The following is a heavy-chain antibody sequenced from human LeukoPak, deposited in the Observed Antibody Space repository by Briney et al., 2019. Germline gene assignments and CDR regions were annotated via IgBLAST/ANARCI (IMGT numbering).Heavy chain of an antibody. CDR3: ARFELDSGGYATNFDS. CDR1: GFSFSDYY. CDR2: ISGSSSHT. D-gene: IGHD3-22*01. Sequence: GGSLRLSCVVSGFSFSDYYTDWIRQTPGKGLEWLSYISGSSSHTLYADSVKGRFTISRDNAKNSLYLQMNSLRAEDTAVYYCARFELDSGGYATNFDSWGQGTLVTVSP. V-gene: IGHV3-11*06. J-gene: IGHJ4*02.